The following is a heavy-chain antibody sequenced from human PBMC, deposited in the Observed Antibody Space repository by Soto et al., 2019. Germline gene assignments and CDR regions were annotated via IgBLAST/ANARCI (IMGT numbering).Heavy chain of an antibody. CDR1: GGSISSSSYY. CDR3: ARERITMILLVLRWFDP. Sequence: SETLSLTCTVSGGSISSSSYYWGWIRQPPGKGLEWIGSIYYSGSTYYNPSLKSRVTISVDTSKNQFSLKLSSVTAADTAVYYCARERITMILLVLRWFDPSGTATLVTVSS. J-gene: IGHJ5*02. D-gene: IGHD3-22*01. V-gene: IGHV4-39*02. CDR2: IYYSGST.